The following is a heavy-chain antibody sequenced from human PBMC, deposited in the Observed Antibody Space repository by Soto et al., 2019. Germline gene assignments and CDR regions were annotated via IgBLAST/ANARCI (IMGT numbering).Heavy chain of an antibody. CDR2: IYWDDDK. J-gene: IGHJ4*02. CDR1: GFSLSTSGVG. D-gene: IGHD4-17*01. Sequence: QITLKESGPTLVKPTQTLTLTCTFSGFSLSTSGVGVGWIRQPPGKALEWLALIYWDDDKRYSPSLKSRLTITKDTPKNQVVLTMTNMDPVDTATYYCAHLYGDYVPFDYWGQGTLVTVSS. CDR3: AHLYGDYVPFDY. V-gene: IGHV2-5*02.